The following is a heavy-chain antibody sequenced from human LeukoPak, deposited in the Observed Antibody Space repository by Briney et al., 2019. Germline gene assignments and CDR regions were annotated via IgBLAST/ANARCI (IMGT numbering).Heavy chain of an antibody. CDR3: AREDSSWYVGY. CDR2: IYNSGIT. Sequence: SETLSLTCTVSGGSISSDYWSWIRQPPGKGLEWIGYIYNSGITTYNPSLKSRVTISVDTSKSQFSLKLSSVTAADTAVYYCAREDSSWYVGYWGQGTLVTVSP. J-gene: IGHJ4*02. D-gene: IGHD6-13*01. V-gene: IGHV4-59*12. CDR1: GGSISSDY.